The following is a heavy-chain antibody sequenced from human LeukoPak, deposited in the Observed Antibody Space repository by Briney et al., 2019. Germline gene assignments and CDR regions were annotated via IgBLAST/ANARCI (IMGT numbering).Heavy chain of an antibody. V-gene: IGHV3-23*01. Sequence: PGGSLRLSCAASGFTFSNYAMSWVRQAPGKGLEWVSAISGSGGDTYYADSVKGRFTISRDNSKNTLYLQMNSLRAEDTAVYYCARQNGWELLAFDIWGQGTMVTVSS. CDR3: ARQNGWELLAFDI. CDR2: ISGSGGDT. J-gene: IGHJ3*02. CDR1: GFTFSNYA. D-gene: IGHD1-26*01.